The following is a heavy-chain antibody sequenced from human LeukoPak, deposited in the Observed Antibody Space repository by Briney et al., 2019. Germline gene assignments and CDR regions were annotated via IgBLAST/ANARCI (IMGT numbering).Heavy chain of an antibody. Sequence: VGTLRLSCAASGFTFSSYWMHWVRQAPGKGLVWVSRINSDGSSTTYTDSVKGRFTISRDNAKNTPYLQMNSLRAEDTAVYYCARAERRGYDFWSGYYLPDHWGQGTLVTVSS. CDR2: INSDGSST. CDR1: GFTFSSYW. D-gene: IGHD3-3*01. CDR3: ARAERRGYDFWSGYYLPDH. V-gene: IGHV3-74*01. J-gene: IGHJ4*02.